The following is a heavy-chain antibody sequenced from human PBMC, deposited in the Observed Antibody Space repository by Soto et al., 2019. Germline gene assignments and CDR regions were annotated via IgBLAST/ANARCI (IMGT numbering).Heavy chain of an antibody. V-gene: IGHV4-4*01. D-gene: IGHD6-19*01. J-gene: IGHJ3*02. CDR1: GGSISSSNW. CDR3: ARLKTTPSGALGI. Sequence: QVQLQESGPGLVKPSGTLSLTCTVSGGSISSSNWWSWVRQTPGKGLEWIAEIYHSGNSNYNPSLRSRVTNSVVNSKKQCSQKLRPVTAADMAIYCCARLKTTPSGALGIWGQVKMVTVSS. CDR2: IYHSGNS.